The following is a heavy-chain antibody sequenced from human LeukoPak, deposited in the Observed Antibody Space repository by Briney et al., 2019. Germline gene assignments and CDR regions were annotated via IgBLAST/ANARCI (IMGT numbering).Heavy chain of an antibody. CDR1: GFTFSSYA. Sequence: GGSLRLSCAASGFTFSSYAMSWVRQAPGKGLEWVSAISGSGGSTYYADSVKGRFTISRDDSKNTLYLQMNSLRAEDTAVYYCAKDYSIAMVPSNWFDPWGQGTLVTVSS. D-gene: IGHD4/OR15-4a*01. CDR2: ISGSGGST. J-gene: IGHJ5*02. CDR3: AKDYSIAMVPSNWFDP. V-gene: IGHV3-23*01.